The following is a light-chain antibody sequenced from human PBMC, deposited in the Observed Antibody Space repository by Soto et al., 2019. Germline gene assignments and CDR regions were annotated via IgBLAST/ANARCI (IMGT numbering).Light chain of an antibody. CDR1: QTVSITY. CDR2: GAS. V-gene: IGKV3-20*01. Sequence: VLTQSPGTLSLSPAESATLSFMASQTVSITYLTWYQQKPGQAPRLLIFGASKRATGIPDRFSGSGSGRDFTLTISGLEPEDFAVYYCQQYGSSPLISFGQGTRLETK. CDR3: QQYGSSPLIS. J-gene: IGKJ5*01.